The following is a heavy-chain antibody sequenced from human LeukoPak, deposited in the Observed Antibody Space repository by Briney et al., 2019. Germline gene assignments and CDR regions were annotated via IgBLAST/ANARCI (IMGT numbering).Heavy chain of an antibody. CDR2: IYPSGGST. J-gene: IGHJ6*03. CDR3: AGSSSHKYYYYYYYMDV. V-gene: IGHV1-46*01. D-gene: IGHD6-13*01. Sequence: ASVKVSCKASGYTFTTCYMHWVRQAPGQGLEWMGIIYPSGGSTTYAQKFQGRVTITADKSTSTAYMELSSLRSEDTAVYYCAGSSSHKYYYYYYYMDVWGKGTTVTVSS. CDR1: GYTFTTCY.